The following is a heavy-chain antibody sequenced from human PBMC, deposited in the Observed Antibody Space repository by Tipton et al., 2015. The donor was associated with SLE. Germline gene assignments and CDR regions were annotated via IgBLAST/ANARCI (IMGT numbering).Heavy chain of an antibody. D-gene: IGHD6-19*01. J-gene: IGHJ4*02. V-gene: IGHV4-61*01. CDR2: IYYSGST. Sequence: LRLSCTVSGGSVSSGSYYWSWIRQPPGKGLEWIGYIYYSGSTNYNPSLKSRVTISVDTSKNQFSLKLSSVTAADTAVYYCARYSSGWYDYWGQGTLVTVSS. CDR3: ARYSSGWYDY. CDR1: GGSVSSGSYY.